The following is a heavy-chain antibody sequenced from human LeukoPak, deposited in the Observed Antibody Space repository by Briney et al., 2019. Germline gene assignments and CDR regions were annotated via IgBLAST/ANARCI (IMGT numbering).Heavy chain of an antibody. CDR1: GFTFTTYS. J-gene: IGHJ4*02. CDR3: VKGGNSYGSGSYDYFDY. CDR2: ISSIGDST. Sequence: GGSLRLSCSASGFTFTTYSIHWVSQAPGKGLEYVSSISSIGDSTYYADSVKGRFTISRDNSKNTLFLQMSSLRAEDTAVYYCVKGGNSYGSGSYDYFDYWGQGTLVTVSS. D-gene: IGHD3-10*01. V-gene: IGHV3-64D*06.